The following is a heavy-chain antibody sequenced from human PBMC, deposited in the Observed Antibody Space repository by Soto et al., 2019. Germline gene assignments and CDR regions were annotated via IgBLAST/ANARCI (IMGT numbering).Heavy chain of an antibody. CDR1: GYTFTSYG. J-gene: IGHJ4*02. Sequence: QVQLVQSGAEVKKPGASVKVSCKASGYTFTSYGISWVRQAPGQGLEWMGWISAYNGNTKYAQKLQGRVTTTTDTSTSTAYMDLRSLRSADTAVYYCARDLGGSYYAPVDYWGQGTLVTVSS. CDR3: ARDLGGSYYAPVDY. CDR2: ISAYNGNT. V-gene: IGHV1-18*01. D-gene: IGHD1-26*01.